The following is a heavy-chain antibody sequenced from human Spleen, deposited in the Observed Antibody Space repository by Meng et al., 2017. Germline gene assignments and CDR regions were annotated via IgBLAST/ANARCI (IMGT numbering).Heavy chain of an antibody. Sequence: QVQLQQSGPGLVKPSQTLSLTCAISGDSVSSNSAAWNWIRQSPSRGLEWLGRTYYRSKWYNDYAVSMKSRIIINADTSKNQFSLQVNSVTPEDTAVYYCTRDVVGNTYLFDYWGQGTLVTVSS. D-gene: IGHD1-26*01. CDR1: GDSVSSNSAA. V-gene: IGHV6-1*01. CDR2: TYYRSKWYN. CDR3: TRDVVGNTYLFDY. J-gene: IGHJ4*02.